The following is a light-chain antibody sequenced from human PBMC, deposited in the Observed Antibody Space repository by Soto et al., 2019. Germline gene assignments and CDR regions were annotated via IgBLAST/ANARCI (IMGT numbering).Light chain of an antibody. Sequence: EIVLTQSPGTLSLSPGERATLSCRASQSVSSSFLAWFQQKPGQAPRLLIYAASTRAPGIPDRFSGSGSGTDFNLTISRLAPEDFAVYYCQQYDTSPPMYTFGQGTNLEIK. CDR2: AAS. CDR3: QQYDTSPPMYT. V-gene: IGKV3-20*01. J-gene: IGKJ2*01. CDR1: QSVSSSF.